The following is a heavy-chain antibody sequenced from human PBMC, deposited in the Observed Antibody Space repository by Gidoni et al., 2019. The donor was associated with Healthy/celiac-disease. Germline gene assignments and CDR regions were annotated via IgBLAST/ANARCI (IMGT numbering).Heavy chain of an antibody. CDR3: AKDSPQWAVTTSGSDY. V-gene: IGHV3-23*01. CDR1: GFSFSRYA. Sequence: EVQLLESGGGLVQPGGSLRLSCSASGFSFSRYAMSWVRQAPGKGREWVSAISGSGGSTYYADSVKGRFTICRDNSKNKLYMQMNSLRAEDTAVYYCAKDSPQWAVTTSGSDYWGQGTLVTVSS. CDR2: ISGSGGST. D-gene: IGHD4-17*01. J-gene: IGHJ4*02.